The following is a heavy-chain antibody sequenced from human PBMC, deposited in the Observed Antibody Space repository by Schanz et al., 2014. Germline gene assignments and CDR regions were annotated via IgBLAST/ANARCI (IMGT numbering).Heavy chain of an antibody. CDR1: GFTFSSYA. J-gene: IGHJ5*02. Sequence: EVQLLESGGGLVQPGGSLRLSCAASGFTFSSYAMSWVRQAPGKGLEWIGGLYFGGSTYSNPSLESRVTMSIDTSKNQVSLKVTSVSAADTAIYYCAIIGGPGTYHLDPWGQGTLVTVSS. CDR2: LYFGGST. V-gene: IGHV3-23*01. CDR3: AIIGGPGTYHLDP. D-gene: IGHD3-10*01.